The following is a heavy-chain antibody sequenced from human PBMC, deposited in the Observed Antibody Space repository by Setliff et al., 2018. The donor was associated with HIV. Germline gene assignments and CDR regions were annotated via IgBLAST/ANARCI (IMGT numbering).Heavy chain of an antibody. CDR2: IIPILGIA. CDR1: GGTFSSYA. J-gene: IGHJ6*02. V-gene: IGHV1-69*10. Sequence: SVKVSCKASGGTFSSYAISWVRQAPGQGLEWMGGIIPILGIANYAQKFQGRVTITADKSTSTAYMELSSLRSEDTAVYYCARGGCSGGSCYHYYGMDVWGQGTTGTVS. D-gene: IGHD2-15*01. CDR3: ARGGCSGGSCYHYYGMDV.